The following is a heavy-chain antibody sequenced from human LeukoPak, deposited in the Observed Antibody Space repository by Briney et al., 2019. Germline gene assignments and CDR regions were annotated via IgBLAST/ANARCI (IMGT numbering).Heavy chain of an antibody. Sequence: SVKVSCKASGYTFTSYAMNWVRQAPGQGLEWMGGIIPIFGSANYAQKFQGRVTITADESTSTAYMELSSLRSEDTAVYYCAFARPGIAAAGTWFDPWGQGTLVTVSS. V-gene: IGHV1-69*13. CDR3: AFARPGIAAAGTWFDP. CDR1: GYTFTSYA. D-gene: IGHD6-13*01. CDR2: IIPIFGSA. J-gene: IGHJ5*02.